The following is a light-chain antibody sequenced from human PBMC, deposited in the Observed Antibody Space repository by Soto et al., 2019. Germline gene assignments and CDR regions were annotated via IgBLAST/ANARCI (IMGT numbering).Light chain of an antibody. V-gene: IGLV2-14*01. Sequence: QSVLTQPASVSGSPGQSITISCTGTSSDVGYYDYVSWYQQHPDKAPKLMIYEVSNRPSGVSNRFSGSKSGNTASLTISGLQAEDEADYYCSSYKTSSTYVFGTGTKVTVL. CDR1: SSDVGYYDY. CDR3: SSYKTSSTYV. CDR2: EVS. J-gene: IGLJ1*01.